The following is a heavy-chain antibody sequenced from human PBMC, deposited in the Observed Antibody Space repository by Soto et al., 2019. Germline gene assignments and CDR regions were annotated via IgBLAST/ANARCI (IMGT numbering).Heavy chain of an antibody. Sequence: QVQLVQSGAEVKKPGASVKVSCKASGYTFPSYGISWVRQAPGQGLAWMGWISAYNGNTNYAQKLQGRVTMTTDTSTSTAYMELRSLRSDDTAVYYCARDRISGSPWGYYYYGMDVWGQGTTVTVSS. CDR2: ISAYNGNT. CDR3: ARDRISGSPWGYYYYGMDV. J-gene: IGHJ6*02. CDR1: GYTFPSYG. D-gene: IGHD1-26*01. V-gene: IGHV1-18*01.